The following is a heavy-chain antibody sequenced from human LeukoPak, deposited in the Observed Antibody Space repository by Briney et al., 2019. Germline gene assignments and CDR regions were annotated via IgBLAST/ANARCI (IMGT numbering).Heavy chain of an antibody. CDR2: ISWDGGST. D-gene: IGHD5/OR15-5a*01. Sequence: GGSLRLSCAAPGFTFDDYAMHWVRQVPGKGLEWVSLISWDGGSTYYADSVKGRFTVSRDNSKNSLYLQMNSLRSEDTALYYCAKPTIGKGRSVSNYFDYWGQGTLVTVSS. CDR3: AKPTIGKGRSVSNYFDY. J-gene: IGHJ4*02. V-gene: IGHV3-43D*03. CDR1: GFTFDDYA.